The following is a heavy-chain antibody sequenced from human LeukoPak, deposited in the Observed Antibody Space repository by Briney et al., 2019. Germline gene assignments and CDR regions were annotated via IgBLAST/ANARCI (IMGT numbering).Heavy chain of an antibody. Sequence: PSETLSLTCTVSGGSISSHYWSWIRQPPGKGLEWIGYIYYSGSTYYNPSLKSRVTISVDTSKNQFSLKLSSVTAADTAVYYCARRPRDYYDSSGYYPDWGQGTLVTVSS. CDR3: ARRPRDYYDSSGYYPD. CDR2: IYYSGST. D-gene: IGHD3-22*01. J-gene: IGHJ4*02. CDR1: GGSISSHY. V-gene: IGHV4-59*11.